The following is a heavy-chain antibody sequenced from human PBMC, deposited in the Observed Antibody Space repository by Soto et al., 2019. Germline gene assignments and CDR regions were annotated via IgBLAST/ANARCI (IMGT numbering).Heavy chain of an antibody. D-gene: IGHD3-22*01. Sequence: SVKVSCKASGGTFSSYAISWVRQAPGQGLEWMGGIIPIFGTANYAQKFQGRVTITADESTSTAYMELSSLRSEDTAVYYCARVGNSSGYYGGDYYYYYGMDVWGQGTTVTVSS. CDR2: IIPIFGTA. CDR1: GGTFSSYA. V-gene: IGHV1-69*13. CDR3: ARVGNSSGYYGGDYYYYYGMDV. J-gene: IGHJ6*02.